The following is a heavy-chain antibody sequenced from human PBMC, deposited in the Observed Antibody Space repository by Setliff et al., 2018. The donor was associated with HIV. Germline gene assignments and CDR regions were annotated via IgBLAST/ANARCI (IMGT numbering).Heavy chain of an antibody. CDR2: ISSSSSTI. V-gene: IGHV3-48*01. Sequence: PGGSLRLSCAASGFTFSSYSMNWVRQAPGKGLEWVSYISSSSSTIYYADSVKGRFTISRDNAKNSLYLQMNSLRAEDTAVYYCAREGIAAAGSYSYGFGQIDYWGQGTLVTVS. D-gene: IGHD6-13*01. CDR3: AREGIAAAGSYSYGFGQIDY. CDR1: GFTFSSYS. J-gene: IGHJ4*02.